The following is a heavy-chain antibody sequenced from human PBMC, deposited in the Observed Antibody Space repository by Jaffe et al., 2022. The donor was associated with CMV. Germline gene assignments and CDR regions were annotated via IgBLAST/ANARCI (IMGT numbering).Heavy chain of an antibody. CDR2: IYYSGST. CDR3: ARGLRFLEWYLTDYYYYYMDV. V-gene: IGHV4-59*08. Sequence: QVQLQESGPGLVKPSETLSLTCTVSGGSISSYYWSWIRQPPGKGLEWIGYIYYSGSTNYNPSLKSRVTISVDTSKNQFSLKLSSVTAADTAVYYCARGLRFLEWYLTDYYYYYMDVWGKGTTVTVSS. J-gene: IGHJ6*03. D-gene: IGHD3-3*01. CDR1: GGSISSYY.